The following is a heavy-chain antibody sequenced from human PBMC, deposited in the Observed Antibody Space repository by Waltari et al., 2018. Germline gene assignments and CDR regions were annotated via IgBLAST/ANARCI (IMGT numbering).Heavy chain of an antibody. Sequence: QVQLQESGPGLVKPSETLSLTCTVPGGSINNYYWSWIRQPPGKGLEWIGYIYYSGNTIYNPSLESRVTMSADTSKNQFSLKLSSVTAADTAVYYCARGMSSVWYGPFDYWGQGTLVTVSS. CDR3: ARGMSSVWYGPFDY. CDR2: IYYSGNT. CDR1: GGSINNYY. D-gene: IGHD6-19*01. V-gene: IGHV4-59*08. J-gene: IGHJ4*02.